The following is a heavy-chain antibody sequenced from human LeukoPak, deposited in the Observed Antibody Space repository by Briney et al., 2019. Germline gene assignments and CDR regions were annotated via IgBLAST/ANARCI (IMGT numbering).Heavy chain of an antibody. V-gene: IGHV4-61*02. D-gene: IGHD1-1*01. Sequence: SETLSLTCTVSGGSISSGSYYWSWIRQPAGKGLEWIGRIYTSGSTNYNPSLKSRVTISVDTSKNQFSLKLSSVTAADTAVYYCARGGRELARTAYFDLWGRGTLVTVSS. J-gene: IGHJ2*01. CDR3: ARGGRELARTAYFDL. CDR2: IYTSGST. CDR1: GGSISSGSYY.